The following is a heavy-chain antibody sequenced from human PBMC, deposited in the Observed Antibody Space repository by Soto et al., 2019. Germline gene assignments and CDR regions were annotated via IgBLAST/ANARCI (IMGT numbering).Heavy chain of an antibody. CDR1: GYTFTGYY. Sequence: ASVNVSCKASGYTFTGYYMHWVRQAPGQGLELMGWINPNSGGTNYAQKFQGRVAMTRXXXXXXAXMXLXXXXSDXTAVYYCARDDYSNYGYYGMDVWGQGTTVTVSS. CDR2: INPNSGGT. D-gene: IGHD4-4*01. J-gene: IGHJ6*02. V-gene: IGHV1-2*02. CDR3: ARDDYSNYGYYGMDV.